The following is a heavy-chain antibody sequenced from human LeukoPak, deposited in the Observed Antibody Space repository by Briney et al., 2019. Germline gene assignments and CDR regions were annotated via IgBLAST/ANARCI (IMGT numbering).Heavy chain of an antibody. CDR3: ANMDSAMALGY. V-gene: IGHV4-30-4*01. D-gene: IGHD5-18*01. J-gene: IGHJ4*02. CDR2: IYYSGST. CDR1: GGSISSGDYY. Sequence: SQTLSLTCTVSGGSISSGDYYWSWIRQPPGKGLEWIGFIYYSGSTHYNPSLKSRVIISVDTSKNQFSLRLTSVTAADTAVYYCANMDSAMALGYWGQGTLVTVSS.